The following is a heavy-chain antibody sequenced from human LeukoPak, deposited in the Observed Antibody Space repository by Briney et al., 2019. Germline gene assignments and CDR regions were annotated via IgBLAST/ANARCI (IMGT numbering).Heavy chain of an antibody. CDR2: IKQDGSEK. CDR3: ARDRRRFLEWLRAVDGMDV. J-gene: IGHJ6*02. V-gene: IGHV3-7*01. CDR1: GFTFSSYW. D-gene: IGHD3-3*01. Sequence: LSGGSLRLSCAASGFTFSSYWMSWVRQAPGKGLEWVANIKQDGSEKYYVDSVKGRFTISRDNAKNSLYLQMNSLRDEDTAVYYCARDRRRFLEWLRAVDGMDVWGQGTTVTVSS.